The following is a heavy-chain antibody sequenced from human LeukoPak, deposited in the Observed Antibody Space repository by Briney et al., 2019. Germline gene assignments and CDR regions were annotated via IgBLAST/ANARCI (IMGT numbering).Heavy chain of an antibody. V-gene: IGHV4-4*02. Sequence: PSETLSLTCGVSGGSIDSTNYWSWVRQAPGRGLEWIGEIAHDGTRNYNSSLRSRVAMSFDRANSYFSLKLSSVTAADTAVYYCARMREIAATGISGGDYWGQGTLVTVSS. D-gene: IGHD6-13*01. CDR2: IAHDGTR. CDR1: GGSIDSTNY. CDR3: ARMREIAATGISGGDY. J-gene: IGHJ4*02.